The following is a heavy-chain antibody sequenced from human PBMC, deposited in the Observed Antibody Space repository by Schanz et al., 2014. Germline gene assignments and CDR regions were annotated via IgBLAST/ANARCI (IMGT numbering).Heavy chain of an antibody. CDR3: ARDQSPYTNSSDVRYFDY. CDR2: INPNTGGT. J-gene: IGHJ4*02. D-gene: IGHD6-6*01. CDR1: GYTFSDYY. V-gene: IGHV1-2*04. Sequence: QVQLVQSGAEVKKPGASVKVSCKASGYTFSDYYIHWVRQAPGQGLEWMGWINPNTGGTNFAQKFQGWVTVTRDTSASTAYMELTSLRSEDTAVYFCARDQSPYTNSSDVRYFDYWGQGSLVTVSS.